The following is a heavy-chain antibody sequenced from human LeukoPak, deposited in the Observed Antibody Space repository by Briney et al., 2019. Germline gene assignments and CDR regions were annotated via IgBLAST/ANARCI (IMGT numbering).Heavy chain of an antibody. D-gene: IGHD2-21*01. CDR1: GGSISSYY. V-gene: IGHV4-4*09. Sequence: SETLSLTCTVSGGSISSYYWSWVRQSPGKGLEWIGYIFTSGWTDYNPSLKSRVTMSADTSKNQLSMELRFLTAADTAVYYCATSHDVKTAPYDLWGQGTLVTVSS. CDR2: IFTSGWT. CDR3: ATSHDVKTAPYDL. J-gene: IGHJ5*02.